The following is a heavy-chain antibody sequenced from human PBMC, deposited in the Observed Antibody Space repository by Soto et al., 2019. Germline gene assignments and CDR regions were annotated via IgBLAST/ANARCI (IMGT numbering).Heavy chain of an antibody. J-gene: IGHJ3*02. CDR1: GFTFSSYG. Sequence: GGSLRLSCAASGFTFSSYGMHWVRQAPGKGLEWVTVIWYDGSNKYYADSVKRRFTISRDNSKNTLYLQMNSLRAEDTAVYYWAKDRILGVVITHRDAFDIWGQGKMVTVSS. V-gene: IGHV3-33*06. D-gene: IGHD3-3*02. CDR2: IWYDGSNK. CDR3: AKDRILGVVITHRDAFDI.